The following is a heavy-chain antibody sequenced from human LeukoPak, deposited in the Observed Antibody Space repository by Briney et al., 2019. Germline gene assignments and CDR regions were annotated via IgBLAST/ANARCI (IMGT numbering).Heavy chain of an antibody. V-gene: IGHV4-59*01. CDR2: IYYSGST. Sequence: SETLSLTCTVSGGSISSYYWSWIRQPPGKGLEWIGYIYYSGSTNYNPSLKSRVTISVDTSKNQFSPKLSSVTAADTAVYYCARDSPYYYGSGSATYYMDVWGKGTTVTISS. J-gene: IGHJ6*03. CDR1: GGSISSYY. CDR3: ARDSPYYYGSGSATYYMDV. D-gene: IGHD3-10*01.